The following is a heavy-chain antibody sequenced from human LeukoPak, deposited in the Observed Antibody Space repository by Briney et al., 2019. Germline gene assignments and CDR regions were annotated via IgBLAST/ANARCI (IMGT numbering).Heavy chain of an antibody. CDR3: ARESNYHGSGTGWFDP. D-gene: IGHD3-10*01. J-gene: IGHJ5*02. CDR2: INHSGST. CDR1: GGSFSGYY. V-gene: IGHV4-34*01. Sequence: SETLSLTCAVYGGSFSGYYWSWIRQPPGKGLEWIGEINHSGSTNYNPSLKSRVTISEDTSKNQFSLKLSSVTAADTAVYYCARESNYHGSGTGWFDPWGQGTLVTVSS.